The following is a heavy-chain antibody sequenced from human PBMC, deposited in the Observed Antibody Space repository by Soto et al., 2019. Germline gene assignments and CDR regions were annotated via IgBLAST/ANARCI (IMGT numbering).Heavy chain of an antibody. Sequence: SVKVSCKASGGTFSSYAISWVRQAPGQGLEWMGEIIPIFGTANYAQKFQGRVTITADESTSTAYMELSSLRSEDTAVYYCATFTMVRGVTPRDYWGQGTLVTVSS. J-gene: IGHJ4*02. CDR1: GGTFSSYA. CDR3: ATFTMVRGVTPRDY. CDR2: IIPIFGTA. D-gene: IGHD3-10*01. V-gene: IGHV1-69*13.